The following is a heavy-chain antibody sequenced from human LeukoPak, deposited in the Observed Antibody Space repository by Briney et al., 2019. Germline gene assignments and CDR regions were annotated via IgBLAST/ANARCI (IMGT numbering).Heavy chain of an antibody. D-gene: IGHD2-15*01. V-gene: IGHV1-3*01. Sequence: ASVKVSCKASGYTFTSYAMHWVRQAPGQRLEWMGWINAGNGNTRYSQKFQGRVTMTRNTSISTAYMELSSLRSEDTAVYYCARGSSGFVVAVRYWGQGTLVTVSS. CDR2: INAGNGNT. CDR1: GYTFTSYA. CDR3: ARGSSGFVVAVRY. J-gene: IGHJ4*02.